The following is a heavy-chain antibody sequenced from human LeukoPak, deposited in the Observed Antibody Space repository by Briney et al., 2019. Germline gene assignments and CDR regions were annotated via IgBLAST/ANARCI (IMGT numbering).Heavy chain of an antibody. J-gene: IGHJ4*02. D-gene: IGHD4-17*01. CDR1: GYSFTRYW. CDR2: NYSGDSDT. V-gene: IGHV5-51*01. CDR3: ARQGVSFSHDYGDYVPQYYFDF. Sequence: GLSLKISSKGPGYSFTRYWIGWVRQTPVKGLEWMGINYSGDSDTRYSPSFQGQVTISADKSISTAYLQWSSLKASDTAMYYCARQGVSFSHDYGDYVPQYYFDFWGQGTLVPVSS.